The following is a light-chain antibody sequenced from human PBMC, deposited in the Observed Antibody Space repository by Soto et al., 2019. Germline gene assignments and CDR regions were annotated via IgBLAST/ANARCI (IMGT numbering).Light chain of an antibody. V-gene: IGKV3-20*01. J-gene: IGKJ5*01. Sequence: EIVLTQSPGTLSLSPGERATLSCRASQSVTLAWYQQKPGQAPRLLIYGAIHRAAAIPDRFTGSGSGTDFTLTISRLESEDFAVYYCQGFGSSPLLTFAQGTRLEIK. CDR3: QGFGSSPLLT. CDR1: QSVT. CDR2: GAI.